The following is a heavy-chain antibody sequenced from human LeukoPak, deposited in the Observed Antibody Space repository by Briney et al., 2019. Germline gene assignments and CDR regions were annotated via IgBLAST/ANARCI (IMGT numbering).Heavy chain of an antibody. D-gene: IGHD2-15*01. CDR3: ARGGSGRPDY. Sequence: GGSLRLSCAASGFTFSSYGMHWVRQAPGKGLEWVAVIWYDGSNKYYADSVKGRFTISRDNAKNSLYLQMNSLRVEDTAVFYCARGGSGRPDYWGQGTLVTVS. J-gene: IGHJ4*02. CDR2: IWYDGSNK. V-gene: IGHV3-33*01. CDR1: GFTFSSYG.